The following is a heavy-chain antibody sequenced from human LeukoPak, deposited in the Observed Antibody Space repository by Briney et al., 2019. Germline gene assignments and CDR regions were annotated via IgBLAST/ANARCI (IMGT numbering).Heavy chain of an antibody. J-gene: IGHJ4*02. CDR3: AKVVDSSGWYPGYYFDY. CDR2: ISGSGGST. V-gene: IGHV3-23*01. Sequence: LPGGSLRLSCAASGFTFSSYAMSWVRQAPGKGLEWVSAISGSGGSTYYADSVKGRFTISRDNSKNTLYLQMNSLRAEDTAVYYCAKVVDSSGWYPGYYFDYWGQGTLVTVSS. D-gene: IGHD6-19*01. CDR1: GFTFSSYA.